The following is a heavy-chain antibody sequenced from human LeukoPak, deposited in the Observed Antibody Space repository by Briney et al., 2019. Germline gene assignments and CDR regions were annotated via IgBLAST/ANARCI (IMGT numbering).Heavy chain of an antibody. CDR2: ISSSGSTI. Sequence: GGSLRLSCAASGFTFNGYEINWVRQAPGKGLEWVSYISSSGSTIYYADSVKGRFTISRDNAKNSLYLQMNSLRAEDTAVYYCARAGDGYRGDYWGQGTLVTVSS. CDR1: GFTFNGYE. CDR3: ARAGDGYRGDY. V-gene: IGHV3-48*03. D-gene: IGHD5-24*01. J-gene: IGHJ4*02.